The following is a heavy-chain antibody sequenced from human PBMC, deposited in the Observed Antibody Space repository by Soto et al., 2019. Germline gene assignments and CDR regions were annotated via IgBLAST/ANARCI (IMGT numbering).Heavy chain of an antibody. Sequence: QITWKASGPTLVKPTQPLTLSGTSPGFSLSTSGMGVAWIRQRPEKSLEWRAVIYWTDDKRYSPSLKSRLTIPKDPSKNQVVLTMTDMDPLDTAPYYCAHRKSSYYGSENTYSYGIDVWGQGTTVTVSS. J-gene: IGHJ6*02. CDR2: IYWTDDK. D-gene: IGHD3-10*01. CDR3: AHRKSSYYGSENTYSYGIDV. CDR1: GFSLSTSGMG. V-gene: IGHV2-5*01.